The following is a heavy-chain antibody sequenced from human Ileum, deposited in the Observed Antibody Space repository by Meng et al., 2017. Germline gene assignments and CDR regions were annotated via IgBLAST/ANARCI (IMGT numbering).Heavy chain of an antibody. CDR2: INRGGAT. CDR1: GGSSSGDY. J-gene: IGHJ4*02. CDR3: AVGPASEWFFDS. V-gene: IGHV4-34*01. D-gene: IGHD3-3*01. Sequence: QGPLQQWGPGLLKPSETLSLTCAVDGGSSSGDYWSWLRQTPGKGLEWIGEINRGGATNYSPSLRSRATISIDTSKNQFSLNLTSVTAADTAVYYCAVGPASEWFFDSWGQGSVVTVSS.